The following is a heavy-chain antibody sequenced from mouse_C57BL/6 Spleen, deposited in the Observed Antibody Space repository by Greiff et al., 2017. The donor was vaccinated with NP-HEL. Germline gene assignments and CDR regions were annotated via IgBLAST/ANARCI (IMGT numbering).Heavy chain of an antibody. D-gene: IGHD3-2*02. Sequence: QVQLKQSGAELVRPGTSVKVSCKASGYAFTNYLIEWVKQRPGQGLEWIGVINPGSGGTNYNEKFKGKATLTADKSSSTAYMQLSSLTSEDSAVYFCAGDSSGPSSMDYWGQGTSVTVSS. V-gene: IGHV1-54*01. CDR3: AGDSSGPSSMDY. J-gene: IGHJ4*01. CDR1: GYAFTNYL. CDR2: INPGSGGT.